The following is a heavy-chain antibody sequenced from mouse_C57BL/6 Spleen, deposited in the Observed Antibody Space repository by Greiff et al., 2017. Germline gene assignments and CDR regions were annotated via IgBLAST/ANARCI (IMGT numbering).Heavy chain of an antibody. CDR1: GYTFTSYW. CDR3: ARLDYCSRYYCEY. D-gene: IGHD1-1*01. Sequence: QVQLQQPGAELVKPGASVKMSCKASGYTFTSYWITWVKQRPGQGLEWIGDIYPGSGSTNYNEKFKDKATLTVDTSSSTAYMQLSSLTSQDSTVYDGARLDYCSRYYCEYWGQGTTLTVAA. J-gene: IGHJ2*01. V-gene: IGHV1-55*01. CDR2: IYPGSGST.